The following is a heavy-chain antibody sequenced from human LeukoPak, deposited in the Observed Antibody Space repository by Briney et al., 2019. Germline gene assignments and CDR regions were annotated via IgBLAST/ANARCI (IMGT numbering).Heavy chain of an antibody. V-gene: IGHV1-2*02. J-gene: IGHJ5*02. CDR3: AREGIKIFGGWAPFDP. CDR2: INPLSGGP. Sequence: ASVKVSCKASGYTFTDNYIHWVLQAPGQGLEWMGWINPLSGGPMYAQKFQGRVTMTRDTSLSTAYIELNGLKSDDTAIYCCAREGIKIFGGWAPFDPWGQGTLVTVS. CDR1: GYTFTDNY. D-gene: IGHD3-3*01.